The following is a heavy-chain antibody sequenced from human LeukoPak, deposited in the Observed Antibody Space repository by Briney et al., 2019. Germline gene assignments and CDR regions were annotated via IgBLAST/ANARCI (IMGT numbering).Heavy chain of an antibody. CDR1: GYTFTGYY. Sequence: GASVKVSCKASGYTFTGYYMHWVRQAPGQGLEWMGRINPNSGGTNYAQKFQGRVTITRDTSISTAYMELSRLRSDDTAVYYCARDAVRHDFSPHYYYYYMDVWGKGTTVTVSS. V-gene: IGHV1-2*06. CDR2: INPNSGGT. D-gene: IGHD3-3*01. J-gene: IGHJ6*03. CDR3: ARDAVRHDFSPHYYYYYMDV.